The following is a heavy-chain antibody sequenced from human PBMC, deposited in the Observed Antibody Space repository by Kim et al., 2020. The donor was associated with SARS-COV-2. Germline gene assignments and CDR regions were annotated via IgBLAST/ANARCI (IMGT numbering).Heavy chain of an antibody. CDR2: MNPNSGNT. D-gene: IGHD6-13*01. CDR3: ARGQRRAAASDDY. V-gene: IGHV1-8*01. Sequence: ASVKVSCKASGYTFTSYDINWVRQATGQGLEWMGWMNPNSGNTGYAQKFQGRVTMTRNTSISTAYMEPSSLRSEDTAVYYCARGQRRAAASDDYWGQGTLVTVSS. CDR1: GYTFTSYD. J-gene: IGHJ4*02.